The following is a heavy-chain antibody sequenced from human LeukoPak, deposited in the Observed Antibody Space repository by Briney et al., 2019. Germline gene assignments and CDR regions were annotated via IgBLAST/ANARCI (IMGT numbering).Heavy chain of an antibody. CDR3: AIAPSGYSNYVGDW. CDR1: GYTFTGYY. D-gene: IGHD4-11*01. J-gene: IGHJ4*02. CDR2: INPNSGGT. V-gene: IGHV1-2*06. Sequence: ASVKVSCKASGYTFTGYYMHRVRQAPGQGLEWMGRINPNSGGTNYAQKFQGRVTMTRDTSISTAYMELSRLRSDDTAVYYCAIAPSGYSNYVGDWWGQGTLVTVSS.